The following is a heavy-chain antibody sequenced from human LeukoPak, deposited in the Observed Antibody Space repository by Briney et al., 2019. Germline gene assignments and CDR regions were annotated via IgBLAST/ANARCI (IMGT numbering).Heavy chain of an antibody. V-gene: IGHV3-74*01. Sequence: GGSLRLSCGASGFTFTTHWIHWVRQAPGKGLVWVSRIKPDGSDTNYADSVKGRFTISRDNAKNTVYLQMNNLRAEDTAVYYCARGRVGGQRTDTFDIWGQGTMVTVSS. D-gene: IGHD1-26*01. CDR3: ARGRVGGQRTDTFDI. CDR2: IKPDGSDT. CDR1: GFTFTTHW. J-gene: IGHJ3*02.